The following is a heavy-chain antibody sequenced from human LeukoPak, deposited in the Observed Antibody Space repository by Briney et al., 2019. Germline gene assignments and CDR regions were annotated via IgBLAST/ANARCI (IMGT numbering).Heavy chain of an antibody. Sequence: GGSLRLSCAASGFTFSGSSIHWVRQASGKGLEWVGLIRTKANTYATAYAASVTGKFTISRDDSKTTSYLQMNSLKAEDTALYFCTTSYSGNSWYDWFGPWGQGTLVTVSS. CDR1: GFTFSGSS. D-gene: IGHD6-13*01. CDR2: IRTKANTYAT. CDR3: TTSYSGNSWYDWFGP. V-gene: IGHV3-73*01. J-gene: IGHJ5*02.